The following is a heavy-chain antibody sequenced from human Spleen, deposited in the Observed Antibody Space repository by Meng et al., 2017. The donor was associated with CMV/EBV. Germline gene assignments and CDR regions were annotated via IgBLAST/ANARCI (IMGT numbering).Heavy chain of an antibody. D-gene: IGHD5-18*01. J-gene: IGHJ4*02. Sequence: SETLSLTCTVSGGSISSYYWSWIRQPPGKGLEWIGYIYYSGSTNYNPSLKSRVTISVDTSKNQFSLKLSSVTAADTAVYYCARLGPGISAYSYGLGADDYWGQGTLVTVSS. V-gene: IGHV4-59*01. CDR1: GGSISSYY. CDR2: IYYSGST. CDR3: ARLGPGISAYSYGLGADDY.